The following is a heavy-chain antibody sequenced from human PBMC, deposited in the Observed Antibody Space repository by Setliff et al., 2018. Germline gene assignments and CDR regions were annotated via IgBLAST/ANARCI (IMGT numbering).Heavy chain of an antibody. J-gene: IGHJ6*02. CDR1: GYSISSGYY. D-gene: IGHD6-13*01. CDR3: ARGAGYSSRWYIYYYGMDV. V-gene: IGHV4-38-2*01. Sequence: SETLSLTCAVSGYSISSGYYWGWIRQPPGKGLEWIGSIFHSGNTYYNPSLKSRVTISVDTSKNQFSLKLSSVTAADTAVYYCARGAGYSSRWYIYYYGMDVWGQGTTVTVSS. CDR2: IFHSGNT.